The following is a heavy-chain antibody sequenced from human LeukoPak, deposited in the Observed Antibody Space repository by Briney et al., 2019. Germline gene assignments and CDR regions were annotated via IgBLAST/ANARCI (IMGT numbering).Heavy chain of an antibody. CDR2: IYYSGST. CDR3: ARDRGARSAPFDY. V-gene: IGHV4-31*03. J-gene: IGHJ4*02. Sequence: SQTLSLTCTVSGGSIGSGGYYWSWIRQHPGKGLEWIGYIYYSGSTYYNPSLKSRVTMSVDTSKNQFSLKLSSVTAADTAVYYCARDRGARSAPFDYWGQGTLVTVSS. CDR1: GGSIGSGGYY. D-gene: IGHD1-26*01.